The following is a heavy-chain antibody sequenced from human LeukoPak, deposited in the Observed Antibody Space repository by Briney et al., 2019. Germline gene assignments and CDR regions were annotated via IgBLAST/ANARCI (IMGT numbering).Heavy chain of an antibody. CDR2: IGTVFCT. Sequence: PGGSLRLSCAASGFTFSSYGMHWVRQAPGKGLEWVSFIGTVFCTSYPGSVKGRFTISRENAKNSVYLQMNSLRAGDTAVYYCARAGGSSGWYGFDPWGQGTLVTVSS. CDR1: GFTFSSYG. V-gene: IGHV3-13*04. CDR3: ARAGGSSGWYGFDP. D-gene: IGHD6-19*01. J-gene: IGHJ5*02.